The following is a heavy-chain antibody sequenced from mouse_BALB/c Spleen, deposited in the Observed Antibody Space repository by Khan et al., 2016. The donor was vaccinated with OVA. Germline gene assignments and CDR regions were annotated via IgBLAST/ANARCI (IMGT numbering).Heavy chain of an antibody. J-gene: IGHJ2*01. CDR3: ARWGYGYDVFDS. Sequence: EVQLQESGPGLVKPSQSLSLTCTVTGYSITSDYAWNWIRQFPGNKLEWMGYISYSGSTSYNPSLKSRISITRDTSKNQFFLQLNSVTTEDTATYYCARWGYGYDVFDSWGQGTTLTVSS. V-gene: IGHV3-2*02. CDR1: GYSITSDYA. CDR2: ISYSGST. D-gene: IGHD2-2*01.